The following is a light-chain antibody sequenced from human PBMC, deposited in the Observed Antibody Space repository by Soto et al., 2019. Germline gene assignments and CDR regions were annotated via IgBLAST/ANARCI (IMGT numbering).Light chain of an antibody. CDR3: AAWDDSLDGYV. V-gene: IGLV1-44*01. Sequence: QSVLTQPPSASGTPGQRGTISCSRSNSNIGSNTVNWYQQLPGTAPKLRIYSNNQRPSGVPDRFSGSKSGTSASLAISGLQSEDEADYYCAAWDDSLDGYVFGTGTKVTVL. CDR2: SNN. CDR1: NSNIGSNT. J-gene: IGLJ1*01.